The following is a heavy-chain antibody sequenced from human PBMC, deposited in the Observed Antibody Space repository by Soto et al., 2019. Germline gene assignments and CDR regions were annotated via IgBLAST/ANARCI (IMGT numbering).Heavy chain of an antibody. J-gene: IGHJ5*02. V-gene: IGHV2-5*02. CDR3: AQRLPHYGLGRERGTWFDP. D-gene: IGHD3-10*01. Sequence: QITLKESGPTLVRPTQTLTLTCTFSGFSLSTTGVGVGWIRQPPGKALEWLALIYWDDDKRYSPSLKSRLTITKDTSKNEVILTMTNMDPVDTARYYCAQRLPHYGLGRERGTWFDPWGQGTLVNVSS. CDR2: IYWDDDK. CDR1: GFSLSTTGVG.